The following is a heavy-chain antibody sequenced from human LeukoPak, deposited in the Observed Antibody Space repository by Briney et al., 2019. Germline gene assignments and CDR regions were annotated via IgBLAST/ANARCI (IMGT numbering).Heavy chain of an antibody. D-gene: IGHD3/OR15-3a*01. CDR3: ARDGRADY. J-gene: IGHJ4*02. Sequence: PGGSLRLSCAASEFTFSTYSMIWIRQAPGKGLEWISYISSGSSRTYYADSVKGRFTLSRDNAKNTLYLQMNSLRVEDTAVYYCARDGRADYWGQGTLVTVSS. CDR2: ISSGSSRT. CDR1: EFTFSTYS. V-gene: IGHV3-48*01.